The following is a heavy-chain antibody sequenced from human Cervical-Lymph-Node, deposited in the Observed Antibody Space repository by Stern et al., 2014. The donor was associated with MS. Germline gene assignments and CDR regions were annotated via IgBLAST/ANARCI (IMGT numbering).Heavy chain of an antibody. CDR1: GFTFDDYA. V-gene: IGHV3-9*01. J-gene: IGHJ4*02. CDR3: AKDHNMITFGGALFDY. Sequence: VQLVESGGGLVQPGRSLRLSCAASGFTFDDYAMHWVRQAPGKGLEWVSGISWNSGSIGYADSVKGRFTISRDNAKNSLYLQMNSLRAEDTALYYCAKDHNMITFGGALFDYWGQGTLVTVSS. D-gene: IGHD3-16*01. CDR2: ISWNSGSI.